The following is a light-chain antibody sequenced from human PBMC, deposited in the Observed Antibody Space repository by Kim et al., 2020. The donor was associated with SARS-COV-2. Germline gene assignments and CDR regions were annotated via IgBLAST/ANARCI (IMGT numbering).Light chain of an antibody. CDR2: GQN. J-gene: IGLJ3*02. V-gene: IGLV3-19*01. Sequence: SELTQDPAVSVALGQTVTITCQGDSLRNYFASWYQQKPGQAPLLVIYGQNDRPSGIPDRFSGSTSGNTASLTITWPPAEAESDYYFKSRDSSGNLWVFG. CDR1: SLRNYF. CDR3: KSRDSSGNLWV.